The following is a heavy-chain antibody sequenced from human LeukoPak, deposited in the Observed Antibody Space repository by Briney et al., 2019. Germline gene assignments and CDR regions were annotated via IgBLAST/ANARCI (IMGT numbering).Heavy chain of an antibody. CDR2: ISYDGSNK. CDR1: GFTFSSYA. J-gene: IGHJ4*02. Sequence: GRSLRLSCAASGFTFSSYAMHWVRQAPGKGLEWVAVISYDGSNKYYADSVKGRFTISRDNSKNTLYLQMNSLRAEDTAVYYCARAAVAGPNDYWGQGTLVTVSS. D-gene: IGHD6-19*01. V-gene: IGHV3-30-3*01. CDR3: ARAAVAGPNDY.